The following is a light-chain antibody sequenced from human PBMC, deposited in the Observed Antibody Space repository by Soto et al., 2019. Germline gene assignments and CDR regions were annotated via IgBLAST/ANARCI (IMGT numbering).Light chain of an antibody. CDR1: QPISTW. CDR2: AAS. Sequence: DIQMTQSPSSVSASVGDRVTLTCRASQPISTWLAWYQQKPGKAPKLLIYAASSLQRGVSSRFSGSGSGTEFTLTISSLQPEDLANYFCQQAHSFPYTFGQGTKLEIK. V-gene: IGKV1-12*01. CDR3: QQAHSFPYT. J-gene: IGKJ2*01.